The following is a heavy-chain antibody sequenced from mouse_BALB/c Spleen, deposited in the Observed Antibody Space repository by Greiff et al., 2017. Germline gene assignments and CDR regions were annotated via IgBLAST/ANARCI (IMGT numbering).Heavy chain of an antibody. V-gene: IGHV14-3*02. CDR2: IDPANGNT. J-gene: IGHJ4*01. CDR3: ARRGDGYYFYAMDY. CDR1: GFNIKDTY. D-gene: IGHD2-3*01. Sequence: VQLKPSGAELVKPGASVKLSCTASGFNIKDTYMHWVKQRPEQGLEWIGRIDPANGNTKYAPKFQGKATITADTSSNTAYLQLSSLTSEDTAVYYCARRGDGYYFYAMDYWGQGTSVTVSS.